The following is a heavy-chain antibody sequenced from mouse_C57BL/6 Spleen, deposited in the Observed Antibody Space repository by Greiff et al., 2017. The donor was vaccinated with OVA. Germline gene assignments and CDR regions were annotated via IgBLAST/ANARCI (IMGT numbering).Heavy chain of an antibody. CDR1: GYTFTSYW. CDR3: ARTGSEGYYPYYCDD. J-gene: IGHJ2*01. D-gene: IGHD2-3*01. V-gene: IGHV1-52*01. CDR2: IDPSDSET. Sequence: QVQLQQPGAELVRPGSSVKLSCKASGYTFTSYWMHWVKQRPIQGLEWIGNIDPSDSETHYNQKFKDKATLTVDKSSSTAYMQLSRLTSEASAVSYCARTGSEGYYPYYCDDWGQGTTLTVSS.